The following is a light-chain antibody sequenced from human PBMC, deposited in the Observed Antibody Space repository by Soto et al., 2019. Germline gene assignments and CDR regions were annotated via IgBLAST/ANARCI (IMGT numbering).Light chain of an antibody. CDR3: QQYGSPPPIFT. CDR2: GAS. Sequence: EIVLTQSPGTVSLSLGERATLSCRASQSGSSRNLAWYQHKPGQAPRLLIYGASSRSTGIPDRFSGSGSGTDFTLTISRREPEDFAVYDWQQYGSPPPIFTFGPGTKVDIK. CDR1: QSGSSRN. V-gene: IGKV3-20*01. J-gene: IGKJ3*01.